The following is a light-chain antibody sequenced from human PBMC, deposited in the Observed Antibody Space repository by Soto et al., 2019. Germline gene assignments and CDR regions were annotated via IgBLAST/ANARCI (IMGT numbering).Light chain of an antibody. Sequence: DIQLTQSPSSLSASVGDRVNITCRASQILSSWAWYQQRPGRAPKLLIYDASNLKSGVSSRFSGSGSGTQFTLPITSLQPDDFATYYCQQYDSYWTFGQGTKVDI. CDR1: QILSSW. J-gene: IGKJ1*01. CDR3: QQYDSYWT. CDR2: DAS. V-gene: IGKV1-5*01.